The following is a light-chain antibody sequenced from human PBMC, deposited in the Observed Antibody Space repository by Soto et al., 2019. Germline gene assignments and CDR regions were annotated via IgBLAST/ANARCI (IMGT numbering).Light chain of an antibody. V-gene: IGKV1-5*03. Sequence: DIQLTQSPSTLSASIGDRVTITCRASQNIGTWLAWYQQKPGKAPKVLIYKASSLESGVPSGFSGSGSGTEFTLTITSLQPDDFATYYCQQYNTVPFTFGPGTKVDV. CDR3: QQYNTVPFT. CDR2: KAS. CDR1: QNIGTW. J-gene: IGKJ3*01.